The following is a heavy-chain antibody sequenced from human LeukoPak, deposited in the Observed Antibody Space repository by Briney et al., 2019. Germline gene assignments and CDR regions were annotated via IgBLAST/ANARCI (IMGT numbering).Heavy chain of an antibody. D-gene: IGHD3-10*01. Sequence: GGSLRLSCAASGFTFSSYSMNWVRQAPGKGLEWVSSISSSSSYIYYADSVKGRFTISRDNAKNSLYLQMNSLRAEDTAVYYCARVRGVSYNWFDPWGQGTLVTVSS. CDR1: GFTFSSYS. V-gene: IGHV3-21*01. CDR3: ARVRGVSYNWFDP. J-gene: IGHJ5*02. CDR2: ISSSSSYI.